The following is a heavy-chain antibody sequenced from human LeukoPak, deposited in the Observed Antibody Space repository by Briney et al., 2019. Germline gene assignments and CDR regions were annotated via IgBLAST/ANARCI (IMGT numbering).Heavy chain of an antibody. CDR3: ARTRSNGYLTFDY. CDR2: ITNSGNSK. CDR1: EFTFSSYS. J-gene: IGHJ4*02. Sequence: GGSLRLSCAASEFTFSSYSMNWVRQASGKGLEWVSYITNSGNSKSYADSVKGRFTISRDNTKNSLYLQMNGLRAEDTAVYYCARTRSNGYLTFDYWGQGILVTVSS. D-gene: IGHD3-22*01. V-gene: IGHV3-48*01.